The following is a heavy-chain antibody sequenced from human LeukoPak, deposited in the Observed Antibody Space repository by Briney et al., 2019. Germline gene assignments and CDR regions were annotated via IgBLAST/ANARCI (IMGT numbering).Heavy chain of an antibody. J-gene: IGHJ4*02. D-gene: IGHD1-26*01. V-gene: IGHV1-69*05. Sequence: SVKVSCKASGGTFSSYAISWVRQAPGQGLEWMGGIIPIFGTANYAQKFQGRVTITTDESTSTAYMELSSLRSEDTAVYYCASEDPGRPEYYFDYWGQGALVTVSS. CDR1: GGTFSSYA. CDR3: ASEDPGRPEYYFDY. CDR2: IIPIFGTA.